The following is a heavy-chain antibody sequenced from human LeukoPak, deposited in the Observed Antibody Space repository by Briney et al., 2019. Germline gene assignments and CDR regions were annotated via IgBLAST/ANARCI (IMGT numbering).Heavy chain of an antibody. V-gene: IGHV4-59*01. CDR1: GGSISSYY. Sequence: SETLSLTCTVYGGSISSYYWSWIRQPPGKGLEWIGYIYYSGSTNYNPSLKSRVTISVDTTKNQFSLKLSSGTAADTAVYYCARKNLDPYYGMDVWGQGTTVTVSS. CDR3: ARKNLDPYYGMDV. CDR2: IYYSGST. J-gene: IGHJ6*02.